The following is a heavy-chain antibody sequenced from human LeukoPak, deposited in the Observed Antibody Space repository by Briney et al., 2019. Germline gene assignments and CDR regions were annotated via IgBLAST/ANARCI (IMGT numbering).Heavy chain of an antibody. V-gene: IGHV3-48*01. CDR2: ISSSSSTI. CDR1: GFTFSSYS. D-gene: IGHD3-22*01. J-gene: IGHJ3*02. CDR3: ARDGPYDSSGYYGWAFDI. Sequence: GGSLGLSCAASGFTFSSYSMNWVRQAPGKGLEWVSYISSSSSTIHYADSVKGRFTISRDNAKNSLYLQMNSLRAEDTAVYYCARDGPYDSSGYYGWAFDIWGQGTMVTVSS.